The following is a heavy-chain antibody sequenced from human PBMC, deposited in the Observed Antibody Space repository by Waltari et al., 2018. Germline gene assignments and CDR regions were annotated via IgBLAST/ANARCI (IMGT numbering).Heavy chain of an antibody. Sequence: QVQLVQSGAEVQKPGASVKVSCKASGYTFTGYYMHWVRQAPGQGPEWMGWINPNSGDTDYAPKFQGRVTMTEDTSTDTAYMELSSRRSEDTAVYYCATSEGERSSSKDHNWFDPWGQGTLVTVSS. V-gene: IGHV1-2*02. D-gene: IGHD6-6*01. CDR2: INPNSGDT. CDR1: GYTFTGYY. J-gene: IGHJ5*02. CDR3: ATSEGERSSSKDHNWFDP.